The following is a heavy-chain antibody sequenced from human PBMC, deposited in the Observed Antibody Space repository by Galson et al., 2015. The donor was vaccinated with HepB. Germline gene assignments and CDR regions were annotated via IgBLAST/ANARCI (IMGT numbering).Heavy chain of an antibody. CDR1: GFTFSSYW. V-gene: IGHV3-7*03. CDR2: IKQDGSEK. CDR3: ASRRRYFDWVDAFDI. J-gene: IGHJ3*02. D-gene: IGHD3-9*01. Sequence: SLRLSCAASGFTFSSYWMSWVRQAPGKGLEWVANIKQDGSEKYYVDSVKGRFTISRDNAKNSLYLQMNSLRAEDTAVYYCASRRRYFDWVDAFDIWGQGTMVTVSS.